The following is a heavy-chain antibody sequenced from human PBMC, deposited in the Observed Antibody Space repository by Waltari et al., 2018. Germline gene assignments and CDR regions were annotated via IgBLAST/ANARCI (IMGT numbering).Heavy chain of an antibody. CDR1: GFTFSSYW. V-gene: IGHV3-7*01. J-gene: IGHJ5*02. CDR2: IKQDGSEK. Sequence: EVQLVESGGGLVQPGGSLRLSCAASGFTFSSYWMSWVRQAQGKGLEWVANIKQDGSEKYYVDSVKGRFTISRDNAKNSLYLQMNSLRAEDTAVYYCARDRVAARVYNWFDPWGQGTLVTVSS. CDR3: ARDRVAARVYNWFDP. D-gene: IGHD6-6*01.